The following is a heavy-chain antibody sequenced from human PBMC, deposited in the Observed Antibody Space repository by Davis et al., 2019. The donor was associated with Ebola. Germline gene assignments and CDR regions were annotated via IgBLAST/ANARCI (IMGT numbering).Heavy chain of an antibody. CDR2: VRSHGSDD. Sequence: GGSLRLSCAASGFTFNIFDMHWIRQAPGRGLEWVAFVRSHGSDDHYADSVKGRFTISRDNSKNTLYLQMNSLRPEDTAVYYCARGGELLYAFDIWGQGTMVTVSS. J-gene: IGHJ3*02. D-gene: IGHD1-26*01. CDR1: GFTFNIFD. CDR3: ARGGELLYAFDI. V-gene: IGHV3-30*02.